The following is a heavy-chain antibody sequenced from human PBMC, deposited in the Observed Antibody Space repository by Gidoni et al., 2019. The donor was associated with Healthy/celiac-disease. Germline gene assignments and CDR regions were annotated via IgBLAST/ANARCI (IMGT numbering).Heavy chain of an antibody. CDR2: ISGSGGST. D-gene: IGHD6-13*01. CDR3: ANVGAAAGTYDY. J-gene: IGHJ4*02. V-gene: IGHV3-23*01. Sequence: EVQLLESGGGLVQPGGSLRLSCAASGFPFSSYAMSWVRQATGKGLEWVSAISGSGGSTYYADSVKGRFTISRDNSKNTLYLQMNSLRAEDTAVYYCANVGAAAGTYDYWGQGTLVTVSS. CDR1: GFPFSSYA.